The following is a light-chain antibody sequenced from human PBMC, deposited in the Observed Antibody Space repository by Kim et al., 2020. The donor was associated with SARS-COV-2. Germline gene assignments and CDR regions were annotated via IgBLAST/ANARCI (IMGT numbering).Light chain of an antibody. J-gene: IGKJ2*03. CDR2: KAS. V-gene: IGKV1-5*03. CDR3: QQDHSHNS. Sequence: DIQMTQSPSTLSASVGDRVTITCRASQSIDTWLAWYQQKPGKAPKVLIHKASTLERGVPARFSGSGFGTEFTLTISSLQPDDFATYYCQQDHSHNSFGQETKLEIK. CDR1: QSIDTW.